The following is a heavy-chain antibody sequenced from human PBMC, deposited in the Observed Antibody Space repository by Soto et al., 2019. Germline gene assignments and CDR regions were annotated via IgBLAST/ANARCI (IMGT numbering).Heavy chain of an antibody. CDR1: GGSISSSSYY. J-gene: IGHJ4*02. V-gene: IGHV4-39*01. CDR3: ARQSSNYVGY. CDR2: IYYSGST. Sequence: SETLSLTCTVSGGSISSSSYYWGWIRQPPGKGLEWIGSIYYSGSTYYNPSLKSRVTISVDTSKNQFSLKLSSVTAADTAVYYCARQSSNYVGYWGQGTLVTVSS.